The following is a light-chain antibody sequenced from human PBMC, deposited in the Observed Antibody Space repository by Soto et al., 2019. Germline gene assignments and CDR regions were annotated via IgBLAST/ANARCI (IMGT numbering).Light chain of an antibody. J-gene: IGKJ1*01. Sequence: DIQMTPAPSTLSASVGERVTITCGASQSISSWLAWYQQKPGKAPKLLIYKASSLESGVPSRFSGSGSGTEFTLTISSLQPDDFATYYCQQYNSYPRTFGQGTKVDIK. V-gene: IGKV1-5*03. CDR2: KAS. CDR3: QQYNSYPRT. CDR1: QSISSW.